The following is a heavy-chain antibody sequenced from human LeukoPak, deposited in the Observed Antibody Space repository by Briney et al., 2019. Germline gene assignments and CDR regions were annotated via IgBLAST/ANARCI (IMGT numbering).Heavy chain of an antibody. J-gene: IGHJ4*02. Sequence: ASVKVSCKASRYTFTGYYMHWVRQAPRQGVEWVGWINLNSGGTNYAQKFQGRVTMTRDASISTAYMELSRLRSDDTAVYYCARDQGIAARRGDSDYWGQGTLVTVSS. CDR2: INLNSGGT. D-gene: IGHD6-6*01. V-gene: IGHV1-2*02. CDR3: ARDQGIAARRGDSDY. CDR1: RYTFTGYY.